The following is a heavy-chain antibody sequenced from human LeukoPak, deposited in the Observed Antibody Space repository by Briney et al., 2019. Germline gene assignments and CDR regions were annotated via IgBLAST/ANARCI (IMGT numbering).Heavy chain of an antibody. CDR1: GFTFSSHW. Sequence: GGSLRLSCAASGFTFSSHWMSWVRQAPGKGLEWVANIKQDGSEKYYVDSVKGRFTISRDNSKNTLYLQMNSLRAEDTAVYYCARGIWGLLGYMGVWGKGTTVTVSS. J-gene: IGHJ6*03. D-gene: IGHD5-12*01. V-gene: IGHV3-7*01. CDR3: ARGIWGLLGYMGV. CDR2: IKQDGSEK.